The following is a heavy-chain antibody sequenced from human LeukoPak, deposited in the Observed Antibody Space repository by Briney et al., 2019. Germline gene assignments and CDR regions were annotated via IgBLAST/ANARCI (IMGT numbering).Heavy chain of an antibody. CDR3: APRYGIAVAEKGGWFDP. D-gene: IGHD6-19*01. CDR1: GGSFSGYY. Sequence: KASETLSLTCAVYGGSFSGYYWSWIRQPPGKGLEWIGEINHSGSTNYNPSLKSRVTISVDTSKNQFSLKLSSVTAADTAVYYCAPRYGIAVAEKGGWFDPWGQGTLVTVSS. CDR2: INHSGST. J-gene: IGHJ5*02. V-gene: IGHV4-34*01.